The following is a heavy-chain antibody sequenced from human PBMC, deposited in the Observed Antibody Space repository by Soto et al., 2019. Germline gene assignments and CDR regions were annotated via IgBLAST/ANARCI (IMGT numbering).Heavy chain of an antibody. J-gene: IGHJ4*02. Sequence: SETLSLTCTVSGGSFNAYYLNWIRQPPGKGLEWIGKINHRGSTDYNASLKSRVTMSVDMSKNQFSLHMTSVTVADTAVYYCVTFDFSSTYYDHWGQGTLVTVYS. CDR3: VTFDFSSTYYDH. CDR2: INHRGST. V-gene: IGHV4-34*01. CDR1: GGSFNAYY. D-gene: IGHD6-13*01.